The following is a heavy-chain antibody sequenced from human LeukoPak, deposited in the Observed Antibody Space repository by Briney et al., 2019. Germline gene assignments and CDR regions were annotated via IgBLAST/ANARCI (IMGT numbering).Heavy chain of an antibody. CDR1: GGSISSGGYY. V-gene: IGHV4-61*08. D-gene: IGHD6-19*01. CDR3: ASQQWTAVPPSY. Sequence: PSETLSLTCTVSGGSISSGGYYWSWIRQPPGKGLEWIGYIYYSGSTNYNPSLKSRVTISVDTSKNQFSLKLTSVTAADTAVYYCASQQWTAVPPSYWGQGTLVTVSS. CDR2: IYYSGST. J-gene: IGHJ4*02.